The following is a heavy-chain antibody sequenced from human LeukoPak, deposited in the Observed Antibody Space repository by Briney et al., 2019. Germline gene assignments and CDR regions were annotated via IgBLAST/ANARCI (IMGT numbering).Heavy chain of an antibody. V-gene: IGHV3-66*01. J-gene: IGHJ4*02. CDR2: ISSGGGT. CDR1: GFTVSSNY. CDR3: ARDIYPPGIAVA. D-gene: IGHD6-19*01. Sequence: PGGSLRLSCAASGFTVSSNYMIWVRQAPGEGLEWVSIISSGGGTSYADSVKGRFTISRDNAKNSLYLQMNSLRAEDTAVYYCARDIYPPGIAVAWGQGTLVTVSS.